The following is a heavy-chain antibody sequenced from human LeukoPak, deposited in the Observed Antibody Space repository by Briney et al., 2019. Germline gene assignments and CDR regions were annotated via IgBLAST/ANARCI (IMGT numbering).Heavy chain of an antibody. CDR3: ARGRYCSGGSCYPSWDYYFDY. CDR2: IRGDNGNT. CDR1: GYTFSNYG. V-gene: IGHV1-18*01. J-gene: IGHJ4*02. Sequence: ASVKVSCKASGYTFSNYGISWARQAPGQGLEWVGWIRGDNGNTNYAQKLQGRVTMTTDTSTSTAYMELRSLRSDDTAVYYCARGRYCSGGSCYPSWDYYFDYWGQGTLVTVSS. D-gene: IGHD2-15*01.